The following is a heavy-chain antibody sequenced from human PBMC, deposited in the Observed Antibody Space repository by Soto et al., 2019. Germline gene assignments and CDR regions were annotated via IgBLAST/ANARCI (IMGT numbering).Heavy chain of an antibody. CDR2: ISGSGGST. CDR1: GFTFSSYG. D-gene: IGHD4-17*01. J-gene: IGHJ4*02. Sequence: GGSLRLSCAASGFTFSSYGMHWVRQAPGKGLEWVAVISGSGGSTYYADSVKGRFTISRDNSKNTLYLQMNSLRAEDTAVYYCARDGTTVTTFDYWGQGTLVTVSS. CDR3: ARDGTTVTTFDY. V-gene: IGHV3-23*01.